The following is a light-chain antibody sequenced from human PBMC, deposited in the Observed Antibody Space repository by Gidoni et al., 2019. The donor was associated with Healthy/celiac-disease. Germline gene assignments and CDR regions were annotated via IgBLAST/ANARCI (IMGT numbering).Light chain of an antibody. V-gene: IGKV1-6*01. CDR2: AAS. J-gene: IGKJ4*01. CDR1: QGIRND. CDR3: LQDYNYPLT. Sequence: AIQMTKSPSSLSASVGDRVTITCRASQGIRNDLGWYQQKPGKAPKLLIYAASSLQSGVPSRFSGSGSGTDFTLTISRLQPEDFATYYCLQDYNYPLTFGGGTKVEIK.